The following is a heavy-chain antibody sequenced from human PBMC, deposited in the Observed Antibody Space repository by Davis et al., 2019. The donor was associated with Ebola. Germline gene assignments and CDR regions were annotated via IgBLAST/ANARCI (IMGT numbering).Heavy chain of an antibody. CDR2: INHSGST. D-gene: IGHD6-19*01. CDR3: ARDSIAVAGSWFDP. Sequence: PSETLSLTCAVYGGSFSGYYWSWIRQPPGKGLEWIGEINHSGSTNYNPSLKSRVTISVDTSKNQFSLKLSSVTAADTAVYYCARDSIAVAGSWFDPWGQGTLVTVSS. CDR1: GGSFSGYY. J-gene: IGHJ5*02. V-gene: IGHV4-34*01.